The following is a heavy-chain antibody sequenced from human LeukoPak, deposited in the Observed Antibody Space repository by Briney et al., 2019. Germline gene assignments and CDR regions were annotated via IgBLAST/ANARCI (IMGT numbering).Heavy chain of an antibody. J-gene: IGHJ5*02. Sequence: GASVKVSCKASGYTFTGYYMHWVRQAPGQGLEGMGWINPNSGGTNYAQKFQGRVTMTRDTSISTAYMELSRLRSDDTAVYYCARPPVRAAVTNWFDPWGQGTLVTVSS. D-gene: IGHD4-17*01. CDR3: ARPPVRAAVTNWFDP. CDR1: GYTFTGYY. CDR2: INPNSGGT. V-gene: IGHV1-2*02.